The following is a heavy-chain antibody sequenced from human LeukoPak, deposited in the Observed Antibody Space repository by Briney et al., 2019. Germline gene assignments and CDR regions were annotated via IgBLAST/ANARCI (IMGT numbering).Heavy chain of an antibody. CDR2: IYNSGNT. D-gene: IGHD2-15*01. Sequence: SETLSLTCTVSGVSISSYHWSWIRQPPVKGLEWIGYIYNSGNTNYNPSLKSRVTISVDTSKNQVSLKLSSVTAADTAVYYCARKDGDYWGQGILVTVSS. CDR1: GVSISSYH. J-gene: IGHJ4*02. CDR3: ARKDGDY. V-gene: IGHV4-59*01.